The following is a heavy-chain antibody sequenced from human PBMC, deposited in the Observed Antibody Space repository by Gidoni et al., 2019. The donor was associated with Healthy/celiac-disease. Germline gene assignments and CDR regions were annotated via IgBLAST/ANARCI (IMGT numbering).Heavy chain of an antibody. V-gene: IGHV4-34*01. D-gene: IGHD2-2*01. Sequence: QVQIQQWGAGLLKLSENLSLTCAGYGGSFSGHYWSWIRQPPGKGLEWIGEINHSGSTNYNPSLMSRVTISVDTSKNQFSLKLSSVTAADTAVYYCARGRVTRRFDYWGQGTLVTVSS. J-gene: IGHJ4*02. CDR3: ARGRVTRRFDY. CDR2: INHSGST. CDR1: GGSFSGHY.